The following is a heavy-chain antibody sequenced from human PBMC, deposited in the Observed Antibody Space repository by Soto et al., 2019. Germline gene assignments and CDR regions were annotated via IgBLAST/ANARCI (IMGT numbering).Heavy chain of an antibody. CDR3: ARHGGYYFDY. D-gene: IGHD2-15*01. V-gene: IGHV3-7*02. CDR1: GFTFSSYW. Sequence: PGGSLRLSCAVSGFTFSSYWMSWVRQAPGKGLEWVANIKQDGSEKYYVDSVKGRFIISRDNTKNSLNLQMNSLRAEDTAVYYCARHGGYYFDYWGQGTQVTVSS. CDR2: IKQDGSEK. J-gene: IGHJ4*02.